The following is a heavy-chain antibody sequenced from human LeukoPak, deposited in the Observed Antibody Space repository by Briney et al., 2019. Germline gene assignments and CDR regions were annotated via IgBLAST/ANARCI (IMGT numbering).Heavy chain of an antibody. CDR2: IYYSGST. Sequence: SETLSLTCTVSGGSISSYYWSWIRQPPGKGLEWIGYIYYSGSTNYNPSLKSRVTISVDTSKNQFSLKLSSVTAVDTAVYYCARHGDIVVVPAAYNWFDPWGQGTLVTVSS. V-gene: IGHV4-59*08. J-gene: IGHJ5*02. D-gene: IGHD2-2*01. CDR1: GGSISSYY. CDR3: ARHGDIVVVPAAYNWFDP.